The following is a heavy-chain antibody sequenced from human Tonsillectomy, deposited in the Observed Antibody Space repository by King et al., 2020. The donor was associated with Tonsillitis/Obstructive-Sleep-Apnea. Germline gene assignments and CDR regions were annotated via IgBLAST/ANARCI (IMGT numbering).Heavy chain of an antibody. CDR2: IKQDGSEK. J-gene: IGHJ3*02. Sequence: VQLVESGGGLVQPGGSLRLSCAASGFTFSSYWMTWVRQAPGKGLEWVANIKQDGSEKYYVDSVKGRFTISRDNAKNSLYLEMNSLSAEDTAVYYCARGRGGAFDIWGQGTMVTVSS. CDR3: ARGRGGAFDI. CDR1: GFTFSSYW. D-gene: IGHD3-10*01. V-gene: IGHV3-7*04.